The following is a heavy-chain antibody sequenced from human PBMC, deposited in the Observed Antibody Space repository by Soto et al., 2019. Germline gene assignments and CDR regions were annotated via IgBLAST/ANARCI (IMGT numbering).Heavy chain of an antibody. V-gene: IGHV1-69*06. CDR2: TIPIFGTA. J-gene: IGHJ6*02. Sequence: GASVKVSCKASGGTFSSYAISWVRQAPGQGLEWMGGTIPIFGTANYAQKFQGRVTITADKSTSTAYMELSSLRSEDTAVYYRARGGIVVVPAATRVMDVWGQGTTVTVSS. D-gene: IGHD2-2*01. CDR3: ARGGIVVVPAATRVMDV. CDR1: GGTFSSYA.